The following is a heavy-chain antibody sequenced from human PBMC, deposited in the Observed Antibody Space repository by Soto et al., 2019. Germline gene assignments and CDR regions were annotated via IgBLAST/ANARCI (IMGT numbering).Heavy chain of an antibody. CDR1: GGSISSYY. V-gene: IGHV4-59*08. CDR3: ARHKQWLVQGDASDI. D-gene: IGHD6-19*01. Sequence: QVQLQESGPGLVKPSETLSLTCTVSGGSISSYYWSWIRQPPGKGLEWIGYIYYSGSTNYNPSLKSRVTISVDTSKNQFSLKLSSVTAADTAVYYCARHKQWLVQGDASDIWGQGTMVTVSS. CDR2: IYYSGST. J-gene: IGHJ3*02.